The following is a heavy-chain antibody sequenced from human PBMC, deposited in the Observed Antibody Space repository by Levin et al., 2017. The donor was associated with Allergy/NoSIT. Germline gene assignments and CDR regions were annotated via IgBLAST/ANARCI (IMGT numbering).Heavy chain of an antibody. CDR1: GGSISRGDFY. J-gene: IGHJ4*02. CDR2: IYYSGGT. CDR3: ARVQYGIASGLFFNFDY. Sequence: KTSETLSLTCIVSGGSISRGDFYWSWFRQHPGKGLEWIGFIYYSGGTYYNPTLKSRVNISVDTSGNQFSLKLSSVTAADTAIYYCARVQYGIASGLFFNFDYWGQGTLVTVSS. V-gene: IGHV4-31*03. D-gene: IGHD6-19*01.